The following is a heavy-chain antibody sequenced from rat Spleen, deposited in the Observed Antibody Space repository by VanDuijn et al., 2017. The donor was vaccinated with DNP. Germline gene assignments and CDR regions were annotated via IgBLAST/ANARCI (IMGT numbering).Heavy chain of an antibody. J-gene: IGHJ4*01. CDR3: ARLRLEWEVRAMDA. CDR1: GYSITSNFK. Sequence: EVQLQESGPGLVKPSQSLSLTCSVTGYSITSNFKWSWIRKFPGNKLEWMGYLSSAGNTNYNPSLQSRISITRDTSKNQFFLQLNSLTTEDTATYYCARLRLEWEVRAMDAWGQGTSVTVSS. V-gene: IGHV3-3*01. CDR2: LSSAGNT. D-gene: IGHD1-1*01.